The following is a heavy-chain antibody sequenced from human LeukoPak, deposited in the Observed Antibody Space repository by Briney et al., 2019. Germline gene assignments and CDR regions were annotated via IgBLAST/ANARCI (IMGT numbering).Heavy chain of an antibody. CDR3: AKGLAAALYYYYGMDV. Sequence: GGSLRLSCAASGFTFSSYAMSWVRQAPGKGLEWVSAISGSGGSTYYADSVKGRFTISRDNSKNTLYLQMNSLGAEDTAVYYCAKGLAAALYYYYGMDVWGQGTTVTVSS. J-gene: IGHJ6*02. D-gene: IGHD6-13*01. CDR1: GFTFSSYA. CDR2: ISGSGGST. V-gene: IGHV3-23*01.